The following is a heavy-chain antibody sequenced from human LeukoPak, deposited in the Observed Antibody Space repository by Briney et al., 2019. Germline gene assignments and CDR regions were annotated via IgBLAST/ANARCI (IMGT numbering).Heavy chain of an antibody. Sequence: PSETLSLTCTVSGGSISSYYWSWIRQPPGKGLEWIGEINHSGSTNYNPSLKSRVTISVDTSKNQFSLKLSSVTAADTAVYYCARSRLIAAAGTVYYYYYMDVWGKGTTVTVSS. CDR2: INHSGST. CDR1: GGSISSYY. D-gene: IGHD6-13*01. J-gene: IGHJ6*03. CDR3: ARSRLIAAAGTVYYYYYMDV. V-gene: IGHV4-34*01.